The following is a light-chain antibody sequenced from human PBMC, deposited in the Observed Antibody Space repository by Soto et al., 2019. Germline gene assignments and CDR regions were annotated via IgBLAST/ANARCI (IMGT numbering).Light chain of an antibody. CDR2: LND. J-gene: IGLJ1*01. V-gene: IGLV1-36*01. Sequence: QSVLTQPPSVSEAPRQRVTMSCSGSSSNIGNNVVSWYQQLPGKAPKLLISLNDQRPSAVPDRFSGSKSGTSASLAISGLRSEDEADYYCASWDDSLSGYVFGTGTKVTVL. CDR1: SSNIGNNV. CDR3: ASWDDSLSGYV.